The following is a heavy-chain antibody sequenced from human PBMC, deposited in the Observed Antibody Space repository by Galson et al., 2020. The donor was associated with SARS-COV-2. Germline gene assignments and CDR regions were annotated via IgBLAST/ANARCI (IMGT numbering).Heavy chain of an antibody. CDR2: ISAYNGNT. Sequence: ASVKVSCKASGYTFTSYGISWVRQAPGQGLEWMGWISAYNGNTNYAQKLQGRVTMTTDTSTSTAYMELRSLRSDDTAVYYCARDRHIVVVPAAPPAGYYYGIDGWGQGTTVTVSS. J-gene: IGHJ6*02. CDR1: GYTFTSYG. D-gene: IGHD2-2*01. V-gene: IGHV1-18*01. CDR3: ARDRHIVVVPAAPPAGYYYGIDG.